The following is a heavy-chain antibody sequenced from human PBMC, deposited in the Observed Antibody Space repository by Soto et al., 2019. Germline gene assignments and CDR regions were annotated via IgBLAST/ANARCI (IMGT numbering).Heavy chain of an antibody. V-gene: IGHV4-31*03. CDR3: ARSGYSYGPNPLLY. J-gene: IGHJ4*02. D-gene: IGHD5-18*01. CDR1: GGSISSGGYY. CDR2: IYYSGST. Sequence: QVQLQESGPGLVKPSQTLSLTCTFSGGSISSGGYYWSWIRQHPGRALEWIGYIYYSGSTYYNPSLKSRVTISVDTSKNQFSLKLSSVTAADTAVYYCARSGYSYGPNPLLYWGQGTLVTVSS.